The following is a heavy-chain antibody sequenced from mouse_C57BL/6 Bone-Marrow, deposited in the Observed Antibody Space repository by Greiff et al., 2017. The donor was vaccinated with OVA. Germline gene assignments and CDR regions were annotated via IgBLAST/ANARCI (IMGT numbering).Heavy chain of an antibody. CDR2: IDPSDSYT. J-gene: IGHJ2*01. CDR1: GYTFTSYW. V-gene: IGHV1-59*01. Sequence: VQLQQPGAELVRPGTSVKLSCKASGYTFTSYWMHWVKQRPGQGLEWIGVIDPSDSYTNYNQKFKGKATLTVDTSSSTAYMQLSSLTSEDSAVYYCAREDDSFDYWGQGTTLTVSS. CDR3: AREDDSFDY. D-gene: IGHD2-4*01.